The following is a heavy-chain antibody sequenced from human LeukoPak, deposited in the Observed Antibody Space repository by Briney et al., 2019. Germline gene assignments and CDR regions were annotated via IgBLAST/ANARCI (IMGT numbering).Heavy chain of an antibody. D-gene: IGHD6-13*01. J-gene: IGHJ4*02. CDR2: IKQDGSEK. CDR1: GFTFSSYW. V-gene: IGHV3-7*01. CDR3: ARELDSSSWYYDY. Sequence: GGSPRLSCAASGFTFSSYWMSWVRQAPGKGLEWVANIKQDGSEKYYVDSVKGRFTISRDNAKNSLYLQMNSLRAEDTAVYYCARELDSSSWYYDYWGQGTLVTVSS.